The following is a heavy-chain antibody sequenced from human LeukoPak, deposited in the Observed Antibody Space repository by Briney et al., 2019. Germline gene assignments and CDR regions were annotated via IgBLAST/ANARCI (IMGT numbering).Heavy chain of an antibody. D-gene: IGHD2-15*01. CDR2: ISLTGANT. V-gene: IGHV3-23*01. CDR1: GFTFTNYA. J-gene: IGHJ4*02. CDR3: AKCFSAGTGSCLGGDFDY. Sequence: GGSLRLSCTTYGFTFTNYAMSWVRQAPGSGLEWVSSISLTGANTYYANSVKGRFTISRETSRNTSSLQMTSLRVEDTAVYSCAKCFSAGTGSCLGGDFDYWGQGTLVTGSS.